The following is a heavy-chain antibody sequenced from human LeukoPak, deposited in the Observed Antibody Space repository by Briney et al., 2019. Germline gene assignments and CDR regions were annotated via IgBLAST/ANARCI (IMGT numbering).Heavy chain of an antibody. V-gene: IGHV4-30-4*01. CDR3: ARDSIYGSGSRGMDY. CDR1: GGSISSGDYY. J-gene: IGHJ4*02. D-gene: IGHD3-10*01. CDR2: IYYSGST. Sequence: PSQTLSLTCTVSGGSISSGDYYWSWIRQPPGKGLEWIGYIYYSGSTYYNPSLKSRVTISVDTSKNQFSLKLSSVTAADTAVYYCARDSIYGSGSRGMDYWGQGTLVTVSS.